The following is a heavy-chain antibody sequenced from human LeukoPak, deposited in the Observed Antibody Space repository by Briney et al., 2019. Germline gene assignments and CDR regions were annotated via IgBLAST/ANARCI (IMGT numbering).Heavy chain of an antibody. CDR3: VKFNIVVVPAAAFEY. CDR1: GFTFSSYA. Sequence: GGSLRLSCAVSGFTFSSYAMSWVRQAPGKGLEWVSGISSSGSTTYYADSVKGRFTISRDNSKNTLYLQMNSLRAEDTATYYCVKFNIVVVPAAAFEYWGQGTLVTVSS. D-gene: IGHD2-2*01. V-gene: IGHV3-23*01. CDR2: ISSSGSTT. J-gene: IGHJ4*02.